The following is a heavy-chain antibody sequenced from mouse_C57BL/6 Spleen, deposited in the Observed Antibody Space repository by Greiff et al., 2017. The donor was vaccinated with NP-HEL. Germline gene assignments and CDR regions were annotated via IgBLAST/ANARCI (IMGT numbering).Heavy chain of an antibody. V-gene: IGHV1-15*01. J-gene: IGHJ3*01. CDR1: GYTFIDYE. D-gene: IGHD4-1*01. CDR3: TREKTGFAY. Sequence: VQLQQSGAELVRPGASVTLSCKASGYTFIDYEMHWVKQTPVHGLEWIGAIDPATGGTAYNQKFKGKAILTADKSSSTAYMELRSLTSEDSAVYYCTREKTGFAYWGQGTLVTVSA. CDR2: IDPATGGT.